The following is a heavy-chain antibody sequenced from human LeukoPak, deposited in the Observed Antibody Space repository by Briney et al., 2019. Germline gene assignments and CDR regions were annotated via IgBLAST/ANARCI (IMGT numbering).Heavy chain of an antibody. CDR2: FDRGSLDT. J-gene: IGHJ4*02. V-gene: IGHV3-23*01. D-gene: IGHD3-22*01. CDR1: GFTLSDYS. CDR3: ARRGYESSGPKYYFDH. Sequence: GGSLRLSCAASGFTLSDYSMTWVRQAPGKGLQWVSLFDRGSLDTYYADSVRGRFTVSRDNDKNTLYLQMNSLRAEDTAVYYCARRGYESSGPKYYFDHWGQGILVTVSS.